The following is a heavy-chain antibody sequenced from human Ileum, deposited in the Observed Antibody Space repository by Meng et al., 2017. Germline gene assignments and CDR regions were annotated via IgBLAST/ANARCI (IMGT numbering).Heavy chain of an antibody. CDR1: GRSISSSDW. J-gene: IGHJ4*02. CDR3: AHIFDS. CDR2: MNLGGSP. V-gene: IGHV4-4*02. Sequence: QVPLQGSGPGLVAPSGTRSLTCAVSGRSISSSDWWSWVRQPPGKGLEWIAEMNLGGSPNYNPSLKSRVTMSVDKSNDHLSLQLTSVTAADTAVYYCAHIFDSWGQGTLVTVFS.